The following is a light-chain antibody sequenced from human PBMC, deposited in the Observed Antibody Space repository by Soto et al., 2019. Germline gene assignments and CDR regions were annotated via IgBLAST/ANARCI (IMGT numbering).Light chain of an antibody. Sequence: EIVLTQSPATLSLSPGERATLSCRASQSVSSYLAWYQQKPGQAPRLLIYDASNRATGIPARFSGSGSGTDFTLTISSLGPEDFAVYYGQQRSNWAPALGTFGQGTKLEIK. CDR2: DAS. CDR1: QSVSSY. CDR3: QQRSNWAPALGT. J-gene: IGKJ2*01. V-gene: IGKV3-11*01.